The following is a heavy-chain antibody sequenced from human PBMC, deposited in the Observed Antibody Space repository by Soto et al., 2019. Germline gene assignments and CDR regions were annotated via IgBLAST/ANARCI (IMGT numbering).Heavy chain of an antibody. Sequence: PVESLRISCRGSGYRFTGYGSGWVRQMPGKGLEWMGIIYPGDSDTRYSPSFQGQVTISADKSISTAYLQWSSLKASDTAMYYCARQGLELEFYPSRWFDPWGLGTLVTVSS. V-gene: IGHV5-51*01. CDR2: IYPGDSDT. CDR1: GYRFTGYG. D-gene: IGHD1-7*01. J-gene: IGHJ5*02. CDR3: ARQGLELEFYPSRWFDP.